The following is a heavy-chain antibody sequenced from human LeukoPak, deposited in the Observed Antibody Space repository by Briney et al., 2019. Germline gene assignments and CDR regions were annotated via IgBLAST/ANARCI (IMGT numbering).Heavy chain of an antibody. CDR2: INSGGNYI. J-gene: IGHJ4*02. V-gene: IGHV3-21*01. CDR3: ARGYCSSPSCPLDY. CDR1: GFTFSNYN. Sequence: GGSLRLSCAASGFTFSNYNMNWVRQAPGKGLEWVSFINSGGNYIFYADSVKGRSTISRDNAKNSLFLQMNSLRDEDTAVYYCARGYCSSPSCPLDYWGQGTLVTVSS. D-gene: IGHD2-2*01.